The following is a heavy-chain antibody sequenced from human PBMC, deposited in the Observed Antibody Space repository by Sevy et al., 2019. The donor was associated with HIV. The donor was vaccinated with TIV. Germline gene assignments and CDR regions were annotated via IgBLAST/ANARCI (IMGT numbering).Heavy chain of an antibody. CDR1: GYTFTGYY. D-gene: IGHD3-3*01. V-gene: IGHV1-2*02. Sequence: ASVKVSCKASGYTFTGYYMHWVRQAPGQGLEWMGWIDPNSGGTNYAQKFQGRVTMTRDTSISKAYMELSRLRSDDTAVYYCARERSVTIIPHLDYWGQGTLVTVSS. J-gene: IGHJ4*02. CDR3: ARERSVTIIPHLDY. CDR2: IDPNSGGT.